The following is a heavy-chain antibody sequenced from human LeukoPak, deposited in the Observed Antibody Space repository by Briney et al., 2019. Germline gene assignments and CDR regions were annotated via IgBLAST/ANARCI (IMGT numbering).Heavy chain of an antibody. CDR3: ASRYSGNYDAFDI. Sequence: ASVKVSCKASGYTFTSYGISWVRQAPGQGLEWMGWISAYNGNTNYAQKLQGRVTMTTDTSTSTAYMELRSLRSDNTAVYYCASRYSGNYDAFDIWGQGTMVTVSS. CDR2: ISAYNGNT. J-gene: IGHJ3*02. D-gene: IGHD1-26*01. V-gene: IGHV1-18*01. CDR1: GYTFTSYG.